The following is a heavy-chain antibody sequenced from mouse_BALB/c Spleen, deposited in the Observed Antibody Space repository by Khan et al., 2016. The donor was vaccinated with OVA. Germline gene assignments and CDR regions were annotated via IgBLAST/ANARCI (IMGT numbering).Heavy chain of an antibody. Sequence: EVELVESGGGLVKPGGSLKLSCAASGFTFSSFSMSWVRQTPEKRLEWVATISSGGDNTFYSDSVKGRFTISRANAKNNLSLQMSSLRSEDTALYYCARSNYGTFAYWGQGTLVTVSA. CDR2: ISSGGDNT. CDR3: ARSNYGTFAY. CDR1: GFTFSSFS. V-gene: IGHV5-9*03. D-gene: IGHD2-1*01. J-gene: IGHJ3*01.